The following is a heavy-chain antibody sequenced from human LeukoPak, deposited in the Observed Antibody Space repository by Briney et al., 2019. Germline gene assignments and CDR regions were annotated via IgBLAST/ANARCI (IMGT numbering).Heavy chain of an antibody. CDR3: AKDRMVYDILTALVDY. CDR2: ISGSGGST. Sequence: GGSLRLSCAASGFTFSSHAMSWVRQAPGKGLEWVSAISGSGGSTYYADSVKGRFTISRDNSKNTLYLQMNSLRAEDTAVYYCAKDRMVYDILTALVDYWGQGTLVTVSS. CDR1: GFTFSSHA. J-gene: IGHJ4*02. V-gene: IGHV3-23*01. D-gene: IGHD3-9*01.